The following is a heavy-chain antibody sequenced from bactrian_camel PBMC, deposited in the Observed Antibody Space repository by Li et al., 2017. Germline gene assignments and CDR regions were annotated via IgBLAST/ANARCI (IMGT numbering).Heavy chain of an antibody. CDR2: IYQGGST. CDR1: GATYQNSC. D-gene: IGHD1*01. Sequence: HVQLVESGGGSTQAGGSLRLSCEASGATYQNSCMGWFRQAPGKKREGVACIYQGGSTYYSDSVKGRFTITQDRAKNTVYLRMNSLTPNDTAMYYCAADFSDCGFGLKTTFNYWGQGTQVTVS. CDR3: AADFSDCGFGLKTTFNY. V-gene: IGHV3S53*01. J-gene: IGHJ4*01.